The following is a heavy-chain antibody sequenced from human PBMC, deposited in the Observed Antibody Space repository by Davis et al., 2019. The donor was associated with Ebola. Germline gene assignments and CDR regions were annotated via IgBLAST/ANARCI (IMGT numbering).Heavy chain of an antibody. CDR3: ARDLLPYYYDSSGYYRYYYYYGMDV. D-gene: IGHD3-22*01. Sequence: AASVKVSCKASGYTFTGYYMHWVRQAPGQGLEWMGWINPNSGGTNYAQKFQGWVTMTRDTSISTAYMELSSLRSEDTAVYYCARDLLPYYYDSSGYYRYYYYYGMDVWGQGTTVTVSS. J-gene: IGHJ6*02. V-gene: IGHV1-2*04. CDR2: INPNSGGT. CDR1: GYTFTGYY.